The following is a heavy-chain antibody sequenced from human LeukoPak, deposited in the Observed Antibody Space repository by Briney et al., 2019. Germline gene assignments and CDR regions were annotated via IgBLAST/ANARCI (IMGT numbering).Heavy chain of an antibody. CDR2: INEDGSTT. V-gene: IGHV3-74*01. Sequence: GGSLRLSCAASGFTFSSNWMHWVRQAPGKGLVWVSRINEDGSTTNYADSVKGRSTIFRDNAKNTLYLQMNSLRAEDTAVYYCAKDPTSYITMIVVDWGQGTLVTVSS. CDR1: GFTFSSNW. CDR3: AKDPTSYITMIVVD. D-gene: IGHD3-22*01. J-gene: IGHJ4*02.